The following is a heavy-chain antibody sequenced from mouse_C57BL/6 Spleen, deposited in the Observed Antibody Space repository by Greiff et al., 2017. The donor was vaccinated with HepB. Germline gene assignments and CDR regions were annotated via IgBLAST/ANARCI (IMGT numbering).Heavy chain of an antibody. V-gene: IGHV1-82*01. J-gene: IGHJ2*01. CDR2: IYPGDGDT. CDR1: GYAFSSSW. D-gene: IGHD1-1*01. CDR3: ARENYGSSYYYFDY. Sequence: VKLQQSGPELVKPGASVKISCKASGYAFSSSWMNWVKQRPGKGLEWIGRIYPGDGDTNYNGKFKGKATLTADKSSSTAYMQLSSLTSEDSAVYFCARENYGSSYYYFDYWGQGTTLTVSS.